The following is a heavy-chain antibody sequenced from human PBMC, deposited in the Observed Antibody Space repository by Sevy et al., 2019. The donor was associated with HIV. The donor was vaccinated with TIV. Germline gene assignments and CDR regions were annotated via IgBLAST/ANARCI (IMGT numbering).Heavy chain of an antibody. CDR1: GFTFSSYA. CDR3: ARDQGAVVIVAATLFEY. J-gene: IGHJ4*02. Sequence: GGSLRLSCAASGFTFSSYAMHWVRQAPGKGLEWVAVISYDGSNKYYADSVKGRFTISRDNSKNTLYLEMNSLRTEDTAVCYCARDQGAVVIVAATLFEYWGQGTLVTVSS. D-gene: IGHD2-15*01. CDR2: ISYDGSNK. V-gene: IGHV3-30*04.